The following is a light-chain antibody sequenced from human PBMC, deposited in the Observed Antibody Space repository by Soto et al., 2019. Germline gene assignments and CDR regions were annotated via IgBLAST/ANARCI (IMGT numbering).Light chain of an antibody. V-gene: IGKV3-20*01. CDR3: QQHGSSSTTWT. Sequence: IVLTQSPGTLSLSPGERATLSCRASQSVSSSYLAWYQQTPGQSPRLLIYGASGMSTGVPDRCSGRGSGRDLTRNLTRLESEDFAGYHVQQHGSSSTTWTFGQGTKVEIK. J-gene: IGKJ1*01. CDR1: QSVSSSY. CDR2: GAS.